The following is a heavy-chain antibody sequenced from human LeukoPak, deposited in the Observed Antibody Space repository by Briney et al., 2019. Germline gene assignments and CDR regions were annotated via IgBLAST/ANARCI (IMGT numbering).Heavy chain of an antibody. CDR1: GGSITNSW. V-gene: IGHV4-4*07. Sequence: LETLSLTCTVSGGSITNSWWSWIRHSAGRGMQWIGRIQATGTTNYNPSLKSRVSMSLDMSTKQFSLTLSAVSVADTATYYCARIFDRDVWGQGALVTVSP. CDR3: ARIFDRDV. J-gene: IGHJ3*01. CDR2: IQATGTT. D-gene: IGHD3-22*01.